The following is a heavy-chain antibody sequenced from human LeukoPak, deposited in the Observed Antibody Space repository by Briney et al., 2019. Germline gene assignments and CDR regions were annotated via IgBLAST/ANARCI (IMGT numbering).Heavy chain of an antibody. V-gene: IGHV1-2*02. Sequence: ASVKVSCKASGYTFTGYYMHWVRQAPGQGLEWMGWINPNSGGTNYAQKFQGRVTMTRDTSISTAYMELSRLRSDDTAVYYCARGKRITIFGVVIKDAFDIWGQGTMVTVSS. CDR2: INPNSGGT. J-gene: IGHJ3*02. CDR3: ARGKRITIFGVVIKDAFDI. D-gene: IGHD3-3*01. CDR1: GYTFTGYY.